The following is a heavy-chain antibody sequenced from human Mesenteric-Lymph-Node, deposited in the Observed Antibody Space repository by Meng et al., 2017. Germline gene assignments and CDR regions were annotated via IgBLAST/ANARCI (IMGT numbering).Heavy chain of an antibody. V-gene: IGHV4-31*01. Sequence: QVQLQESGPGLVKPSQTLPLTCTVSGGSISSGGYYWSWIRQHPGKGLEWIGYIYYSGSTYYNPSLKSLVTISVDTSKNQFSLKLSSVTAADTAVYYCARVEGESGYFDYWGQGTLVTVSS. CDR2: IYYSGST. CDR1: GGSISSGGYY. J-gene: IGHJ4*02. CDR3: ARVEGESGYFDY. D-gene: IGHD3-3*01.